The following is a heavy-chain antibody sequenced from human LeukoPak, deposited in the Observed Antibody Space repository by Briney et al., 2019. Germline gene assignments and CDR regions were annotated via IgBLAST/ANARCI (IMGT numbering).Heavy chain of an antibody. CDR1: DGSISSYY. D-gene: IGHD3-10*01. V-gene: IGHV4-4*07. CDR2: IYSSGST. J-gene: IGHJ5*02. CDR3: ARDPSSFGGRFDP. Sequence: SETLSLTCTVSDGSISSYYWNWIRQPAGKGLEWIGRIYSSGSTNYNPSLKSRVTMSVDTSKNQFSLKLSSVTAADTAVYYCARDPSSFGGRFDPCGQGTLVAVSP.